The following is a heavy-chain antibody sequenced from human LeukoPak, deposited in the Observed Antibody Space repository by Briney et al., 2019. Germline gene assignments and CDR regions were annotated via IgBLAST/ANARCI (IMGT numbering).Heavy chain of an antibody. J-gene: IGHJ3*02. D-gene: IGHD3-10*01. CDR3: ARRDYYGSGSYDPIDAFDI. V-gene: IGHV4-39*01. CDR1: GGSISSSSYY. Sequence: SETLSLTCTVSGGSISSSSYYWGWIRQPPGKGLEWIGSIYYSGSTYYNPSPKSRVTISVDTSKNQFSLKLSSVTAADTAVYYCARRDYYGSGSYDPIDAFDIWGQGTMVTVSS. CDR2: IYYSGST.